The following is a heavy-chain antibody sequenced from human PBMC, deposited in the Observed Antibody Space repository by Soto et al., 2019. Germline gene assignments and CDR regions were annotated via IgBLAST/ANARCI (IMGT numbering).Heavy chain of an antibody. CDR2: IIPIFGTA. V-gene: IGHV1-69*13. D-gene: IGHD6-19*01. Sequence: SVKVSCKASRVAFSKFIVTWVRQAPGLGLEWVGGIIPIFGTANYAQKFQGRVTITADESTSTSCMEVNNLRSEDTAVYYCAKVRYSSPMGYYYGMDVWGQGTTVTVSS. J-gene: IGHJ6*02. CDR3: AKVRYSSPMGYYYGMDV. CDR1: RVAFSKFI.